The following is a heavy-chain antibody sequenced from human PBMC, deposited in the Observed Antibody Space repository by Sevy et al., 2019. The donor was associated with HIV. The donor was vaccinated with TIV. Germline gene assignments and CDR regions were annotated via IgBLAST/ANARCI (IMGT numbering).Heavy chain of an antibody. D-gene: IGHD3-9*01. CDR2: IDQDGGEK. CDR1: GFTFSTST. J-gene: IGHJ6*03. V-gene: IGHV3-7*01. CDR3: ARARYYDILTGQNYYYYMDV. Sequence: GGSLRLSCAASGFTFSTSTMNWVRQAPGKGLEWVANIDQDGGEKYYVDSVKGRFTISRDNARNSLFLQMNSLRAEDTAVYYCARARYYDILTGQNYYYYMDVWGKGTTVTVSS.